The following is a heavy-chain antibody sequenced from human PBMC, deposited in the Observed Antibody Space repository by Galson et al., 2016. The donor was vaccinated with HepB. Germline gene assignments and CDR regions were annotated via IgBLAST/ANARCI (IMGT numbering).Heavy chain of an antibody. J-gene: IGHJ4*02. D-gene: IGHD5-24*01. CDR3: ASVENFDY. CDR2: ISYDGSNR. Sequence: SLRLSCAASGFTFSTYAMHWVRQAPGKGLEWVAVISYDGSNRYYADSVKGRFTISRDNSKNTLYLQMNSLRPVDTAVYYCASVENFDYWGQGTLVTVSS. CDR1: GFTFSTYA. V-gene: IGHV3-30-3*01.